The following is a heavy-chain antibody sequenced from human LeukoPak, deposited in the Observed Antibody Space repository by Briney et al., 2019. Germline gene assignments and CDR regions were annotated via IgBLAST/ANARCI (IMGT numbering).Heavy chain of an antibody. CDR1: GGSISSSSYY. CDR3: ARVDV. V-gene: IGHV4-39*01. Sequence: SETLSLTCTVSGGSISSSSYYWGWIRQPPGKGLEWIGSIYYSGSTYYNPSLKRRVTISVDTSKNQFSLKLSSVTAADTAVYYCARVDVWGQGTTVTVSS. J-gene: IGHJ6*02. CDR2: IYYSGST.